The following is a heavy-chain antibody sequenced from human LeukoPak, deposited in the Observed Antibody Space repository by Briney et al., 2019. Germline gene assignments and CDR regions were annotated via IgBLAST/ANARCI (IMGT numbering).Heavy chain of an antibody. J-gene: IGHJ4*02. Sequence: SETLSLTCTVSGXSISTYYWNWIRQPPGRGLEWIGYISDSGSTNYNPSLKSRLTISVDTSKNQFSLKLSSVTAADTAVYYCARRGYGDKWGQGTLVTVSS. D-gene: IGHD3-16*01. CDR2: ISDSGST. CDR1: GXSISTYY. V-gene: IGHV4-59*08. CDR3: ARRGYGDK.